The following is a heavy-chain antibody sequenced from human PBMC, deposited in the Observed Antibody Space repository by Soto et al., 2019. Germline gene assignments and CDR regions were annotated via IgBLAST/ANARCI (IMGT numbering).Heavy chain of an antibody. Sequence: VASVKVSSKGAGYTFTSYGISWVRQAPAQGLEWTGWIDPSSGGTNYAQKFRGRVTMTTDTSISTAYMELGRLGPDDTAVYYCARYHDPYNHFSGQHFFDPWGQGTLVTVSS. J-gene: IGHJ5*02. CDR3: ARYHDPYNHFSGQHFFDP. V-gene: IGHV1-2*02. D-gene: IGHD2-15*01. CDR1: GYTFTSYG. CDR2: IDPSSGGT.